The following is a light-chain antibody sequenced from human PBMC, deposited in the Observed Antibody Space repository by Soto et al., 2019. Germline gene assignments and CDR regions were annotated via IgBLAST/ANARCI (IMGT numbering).Light chain of an antibody. CDR2: KAS. CDR1: QTISSW. CDR3: QHYNSFSNA. V-gene: IGKV1-5*03. Sequence: DIQMIQFHSTLSGPVGDRVTITWRASQTISSWLAWYPQKXGQAPKFVIYKASTLKSGVRSRFSGSGAGTECTLTISSLQPDDVETYYCQHYNSFSNAFGQGTKVDIK. J-gene: IGKJ1*01.